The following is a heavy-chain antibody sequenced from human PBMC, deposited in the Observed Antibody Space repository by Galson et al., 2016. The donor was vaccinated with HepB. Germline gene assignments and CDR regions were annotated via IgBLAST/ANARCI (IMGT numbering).Heavy chain of an antibody. D-gene: IGHD6-6*01. CDR3: SRGYSSSSPSFDY. CDR1: GFTFSGSA. J-gene: IGHJ4*02. V-gene: IGHV3-73*01. CDR2: IRSKANNYAT. Sequence: SLRLSCAASGFTFSGSAMYWVRQASGKGLEYVAHIRSKANNYATVYAASVKGRFTISRDDSKNSLYLQMNSLKTDDTAVYHCSRGYSSSSPSFDYWGQGTLVTVSS.